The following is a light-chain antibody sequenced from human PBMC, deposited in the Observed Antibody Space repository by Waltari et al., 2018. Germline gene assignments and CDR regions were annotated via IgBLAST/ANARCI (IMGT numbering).Light chain of an antibody. J-gene: IGKJ4*01. CDR3: QQRSNWPLT. V-gene: IGKV3-11*01. CDR1: QSVSSY. Sequence: EIVLTQSPATLSLSPGERATPSCRDSQSVSSYLAWYPQKPGHAPRLLIYDASNRATGIPAMFSGSGSGTDFTLTISSLEPEDFAVYYCQQRSNWPLTFGGGTKVEIK. CDR2: DAS.